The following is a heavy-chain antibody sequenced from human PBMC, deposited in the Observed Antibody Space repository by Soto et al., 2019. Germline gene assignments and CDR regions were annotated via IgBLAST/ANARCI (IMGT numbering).Heavy chain of an antibody. V-gene: IGHV1-46*01. D-gene: IGHD3-22*01. CDR2: IIPSDGRT. J-gene: IGHJ4*01. CDR3: VKYYYDSSGHYYQYFDY. Sequence: ASVKVSCKASGYTFTTYWLQWVRQAPGQGLEWMGLIIPSDGRTTYAQKFQGRVTMTRDTSTSTVYMELSSLRSEDTAVYYCVKYYYDSSGHYYQYFDYWGQGTLVTVSS. CDR1: GYTFTTYW.